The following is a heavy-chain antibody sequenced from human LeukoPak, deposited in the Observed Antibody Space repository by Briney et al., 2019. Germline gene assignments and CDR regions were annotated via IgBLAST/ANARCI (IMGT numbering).Heavy chain of an antibody. CDR1: GFTFSGYS. J-gene: IGHJ4*02. CDR3: ARDSNYGSFDY. D-gene: IGHD4-11*01. V-gene: IGHV3-33*01. CDR2: TWYDGTKK. Sequence: PGGSLRLSCAASGFTFSGYSMHWVRQAPGKGLEWVAVTWYDGTKKFYVDSVKGRFTISSDNSKNTLFLQMNSLRAEDTAVYYCARDSNYGSFDYWGQGTLVTVSS.